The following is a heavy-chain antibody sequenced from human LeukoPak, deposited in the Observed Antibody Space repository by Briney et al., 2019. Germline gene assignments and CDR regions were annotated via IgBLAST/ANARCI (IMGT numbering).Heavy chain of an antibody. Sequence: GESLKISCQGSGYTFTSHWIGWVRQMPGKGLEWMGIIDPSDSDTRYRPSFQGQVTISADNSISTAYMFWGSLKASDTAKYYCARSSASYHFDMDVWGKGTTVIVSS. V-gene: IGHV5-51*01. D-gene: IGHD3-10*01. CDR2: IDPSDSDT. CDR1: GYTFTSHW. J-gene: IGHJ6*04. CDR3: ARSSASYHFDMDV.